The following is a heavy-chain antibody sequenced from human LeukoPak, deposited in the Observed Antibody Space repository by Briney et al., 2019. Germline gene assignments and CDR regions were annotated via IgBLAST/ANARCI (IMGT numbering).Heavy chain of an antibody. CDR2: IKQDGSEK. CDR1: GFTFSSYW. V-gene: IGHV3-7*03. D-gene: IGHD3-22*01. J-gene: IGHJ5*02. CDR3: ARVSGDYYDSSGYYYDQDWFDP. Sequence: GGSLRLSCAASGFTFSSYWMSWVRQAPGKGLEWVANIKQDGSEKYYVDSVKGRFTISRDNSKNTLYLQMNSLRAEDTAVYYCARVSGDYYDSSGYYYDQDWFDPWGQGTLVTVSS.